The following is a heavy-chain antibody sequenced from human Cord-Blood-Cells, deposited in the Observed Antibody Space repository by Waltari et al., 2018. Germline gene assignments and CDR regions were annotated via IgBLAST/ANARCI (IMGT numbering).Heavy chain of an antibody. CDR3: ASLDPYSSSWNWCDP. Sequence: QVQLVQSGAAVKKPGSSVMVSCKASGGTFSSYAISWVRQAPGQGLEWMGGIIPIFGTANDAQKCQDRVTMTADESTSTAYMELSSRRSEDTAVYYGASLDPYSSSWNWCDPGGQGTLVTVSS. J-gene: IGHJ5*02. CDR2: IIPIFGTA. V-gene: IGHV1-69*01. CDR1: GGTFSSYA. D-gene: IGHD6-13*01.